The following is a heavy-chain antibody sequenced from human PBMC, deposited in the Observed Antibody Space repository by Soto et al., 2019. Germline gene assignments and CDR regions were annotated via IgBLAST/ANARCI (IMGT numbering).Heavy chain of an antibody. CDR2: IKQDGSEK. J-gene: IGHJ4*02. V-gene: IGHV3-7*01. CDR3: ARGSSSSWYYFDY. D-gene: IGHD6-13*01. CDR1: GFTFSSYW. Sequence: EVQLVESGGGLVQPGGSLRLSCAASGFTFSSYWMSWVRQAPGKGLEWVANIKQDGSEKYYVDSVKGRFTISRDNAKNSLYLQMNSRRAEDTAVYYCARGSSSSWYYFDYWGQGTLVTVSS.